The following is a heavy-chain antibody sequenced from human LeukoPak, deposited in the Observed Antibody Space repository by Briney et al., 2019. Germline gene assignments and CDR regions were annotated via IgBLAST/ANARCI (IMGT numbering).Heavy chain of an antibody. CDR1: GFTFDDYT. J-gene: IGHJ3*02. CDR2: ISSSGSTI. Sequence: PGGPLRLSCAASGFTFDDYTMHWVRQAPGKGLEWVSYISSSGSTIYYADSVKGRFTISRDNAKNSLYLQMNSLRAEDTAVYYCARKGSSSHAFDIWGQGTMVTVSS. CDR3: ARKGSSSHAFDI. V-gene: IGHV3-48*04. D-gene: IGHD6-6*01.